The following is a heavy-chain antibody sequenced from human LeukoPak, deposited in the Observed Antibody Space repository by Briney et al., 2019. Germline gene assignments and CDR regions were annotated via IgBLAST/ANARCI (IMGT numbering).Heavy chain of an antibody. Sequence: SETLSLTCTVSGGSISSYYWSWIRQPPGKGLEWIGYVYYSGTTNYNPSLKSRVIISVDTSKNQFSLKLSPVIAADTAVYYCATQILLCHYYWGQGTLVTVSS. CDR1: GGSISSYY. CDR3: ATQILLCHYY. J-gene: IGHJ4*02. V-gene: IGHV4-59*01. CDR2: VYYSGTT. D-gene: IGHD2/OR15-2a*01.